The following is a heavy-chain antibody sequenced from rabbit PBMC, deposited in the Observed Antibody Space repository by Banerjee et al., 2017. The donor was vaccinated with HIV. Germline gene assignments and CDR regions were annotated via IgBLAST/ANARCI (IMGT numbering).Heavy chain of an antibody. D-gene: IGHD4-2*01. CDR2: INTLGSA. CDR3: ARNYAGYAGAGYAMWANL. J-gene: IGHJ6*01. Sequence: QSLEETGGGLVQPEGSLTLTCKASGFDISNYNMQWVRQSPGKGLESIGFINTLGSAYYASWAKGRFTISKTSSTTVTLQMTSLTAADTATYFCARNYAGYAGAGYAMWANLWGPGTLVTVS. CDR1: GFDISNYN. V-gene: IGHV1S40*01.